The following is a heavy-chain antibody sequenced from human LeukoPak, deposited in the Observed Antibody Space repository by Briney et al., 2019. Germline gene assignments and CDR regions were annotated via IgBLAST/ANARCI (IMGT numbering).Heavy chain of an antibody. CDR1: GGSISRDY. CDR3: ATWTEYNSGWPGD. D-gene: IGHD5-12*01. J-gene: IGHJ4*02. CDR2: IHHSGTT. Sequence: ASETLSLTCTVSGGSISRDYWSWIRQPPGKGLEWIVYIHHSGTTNYNPSHKSRVTISVDTSKNQFSLKLSSVTAADTAVYYCATWTEYNSGWPGDWGQGTLVTVSS. V-gene: IGHV4-59*08.